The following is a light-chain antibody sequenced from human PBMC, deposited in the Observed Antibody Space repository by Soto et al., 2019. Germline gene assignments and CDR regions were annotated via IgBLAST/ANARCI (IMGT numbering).Light chain of an antibody. V-gene: IGLV4-69*01. CDR1: SGHSSYA. Sequence: QAVVTQSPSASASLGASVKLTCTLNSGHSSYAIAWHQQQPEKGPRYLMKLNSDGSHSKGDGIPDRFSGSSSGAERYLTTPSLPPWDDADYEWQKSPSGTVVLGGAVKLTVL. J-gene: IGLJ2*01. CDR3: QKSPSGTVV. CDR2: LNSDGSH.